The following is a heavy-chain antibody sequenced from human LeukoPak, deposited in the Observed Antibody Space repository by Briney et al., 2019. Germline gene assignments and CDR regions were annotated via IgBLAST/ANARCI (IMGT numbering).Heavy chain of an antibody. V-gene: IGHV3-21*01. CDR3: ARDRSYGDYVGAFGI. CDR1: GFTFSSYS. J-gene: IGHJ3*02. CDR2: ISSSSSYI. D-gene: IGHD4-17*01. Sequence: GGSLRLSCAASGFTFSSYSMNWVRQAPGKGLEWVSSISSSSSYIYYADSVKGRFTISRDNVKNSLYLQMNSLRAEDTAVYYCARDRSYGDYVGAFGIWGQGTMVTVSS.